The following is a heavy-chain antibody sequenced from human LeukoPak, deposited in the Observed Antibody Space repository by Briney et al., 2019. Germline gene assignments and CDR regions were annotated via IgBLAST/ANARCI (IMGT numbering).Heavy chain of an antibody. J-gene: IGHJ3*02. CDR2: IYHSGST. Sequence: SETLSLTCAVSGGSISSGGYSWSWIRQPPGKGLEWIGYIYHSGSTYYNPSLKSRVTISVDRSKNQFSLKLSSATAADTAVYYCARSITVTTFFGAFDIWGQGTMVTVSS. D-gene: IGHD4-17*01. CDR3: ARSITVTTFFGAFDI. V-gene: IGHV4-30-2*01. CDR1: GGSISSGGYS.